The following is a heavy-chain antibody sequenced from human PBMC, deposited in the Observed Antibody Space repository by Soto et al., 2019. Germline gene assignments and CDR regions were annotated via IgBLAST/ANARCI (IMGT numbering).Heavy chain of an antibody. CDR3: AKDNDILSGYYYYYGMDV. Sequence: GGSLRLSCAASGFTFSDYGMHWVRQTPGKGLEWVALIWHDGNEKYYADSAKGRFTVSRDNSKNTLYLQMNSLRAEDTAVYYCAKDNDILSGYYYYYGMDVWGQGTTVTVSS. V-gene: IGHV3-30*02. CDR1: GFTFSDYG. J-gene: IGHJ6*02. D-gene: IGHD3-9*01. CDR2: IWHDGNEK.